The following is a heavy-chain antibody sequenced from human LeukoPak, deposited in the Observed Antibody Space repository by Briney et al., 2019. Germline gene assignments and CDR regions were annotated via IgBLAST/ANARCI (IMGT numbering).Heavy chain of an antibody. V-gene: IGHV4-59*08. J-gene: IGHJ5*02. D-gene: IGHD6-13*01. Sequence: SETLSLTCTVSGGSISSYYWSWIRQPPGKGPEWIGNIYYTGNTNYNPSLKSRVTMSVDTSKNQFSLKLSSVTAADTAFYYCARQRAIGSSFDHWGQGTLVTVSS. CDR1: GGSISSYY. CDR3: ARQRAIGSSFDH. CDR2: IYYTGNT.